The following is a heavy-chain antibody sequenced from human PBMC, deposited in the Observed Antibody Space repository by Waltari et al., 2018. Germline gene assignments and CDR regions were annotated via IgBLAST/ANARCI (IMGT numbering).Heavy chain of an antibody. CDR2: INHSGST. CDR3: AGSTDIDIVVVPAAIRILDY. D-gene: IGHD2-2*02. Sequence: QVQLQQWGAGLLKPSETLSLTCAVYGGSFSGYYWSWIRQPPGKGPEWIGEINHSGSTNYNPYLKSRVTISVDTSKNQFSLKLSSVTAADTAVYYCAGSTDIDIVVVPAAIRILDYWGQGTLVTVSS. J-gene: IGHJ4*02. V-gene: IGHV4-34*01. CDR1: GGSFSGYY.